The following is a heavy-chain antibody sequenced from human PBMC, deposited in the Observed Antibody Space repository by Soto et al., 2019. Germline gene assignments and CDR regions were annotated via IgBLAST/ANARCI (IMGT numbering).Heavy chain of an antibody. V-gene: IGHV5-10-1*01. CDR2: IDPSDSQT. D-gene: IGHD3-22*01. J-gene: IGHJ4*02. CDR1: GYSFSCYW. Sequence: PWESLMISCTCSGYSFSCYWITWVRQKPGKGLEWMGRIDPSDSQTYYSPSFRGHVTISVTKSITTVFLQWSSLRASDTAMYYCARQIYDSDTGPNFQYYFDSWGQGTPVTVSS. CDR3: ARQIYDSDTGPNFQYYFDS.